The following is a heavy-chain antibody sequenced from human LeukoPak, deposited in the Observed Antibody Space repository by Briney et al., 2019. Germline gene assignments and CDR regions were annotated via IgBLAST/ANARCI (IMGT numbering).Heavy chain of an antibody. J-gene: IGHJ4*02. D-gene: IGHD2-2*01. V-gene: IGHV4-39*01. CDR3: AWIGYCSSTSCPFDY. CDR2: IYYSGST. Sequence: SETLSLTCTVSGGSISSSSYYWGWIRQPPGKGLEWIGSIYYSGSTYYNSSLKSRVTISVDTSKNQFSLKLSSVTAADTAVYYCAWIGYCSSTSCPFDYWGQGTLVTVSS. CDR1: GGSISSSSYY.